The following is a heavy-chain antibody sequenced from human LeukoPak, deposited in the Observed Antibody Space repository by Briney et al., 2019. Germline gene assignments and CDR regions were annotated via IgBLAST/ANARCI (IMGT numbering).Heavy chain of an antibody. D-gene: IGHD2-2*01. V-gene: IGHV4-38-2*02. Sequence: SETLSLTCTVSGGSISSYYWSWIRQPPGKGLEWIGSIYHSGSTYYNPSLKSRVTISVDTSKNQFSLKLSSVTAADTAVYYCARGEGSVVVENFDYWGQGTLVTVSS. CDR1: GGSISSYY. J-gene: IGHJ4*02. CDR3: ARGEGSVVVENFDY. CDR2: IYHSGST.